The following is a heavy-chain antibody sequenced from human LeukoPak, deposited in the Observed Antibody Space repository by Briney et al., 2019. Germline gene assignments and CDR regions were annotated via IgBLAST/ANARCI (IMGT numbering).Heavy chain of an antibody. D-gene: IGHD5-18*01. J-gene: IGHJ4*02. CDR3: AKDKGYSYGYFDY. Sequence: GGSLRLSCAASGFTFDDYAMHWVRQAPGKGLEWVSGISWNSGSIGYADSVKGRFTISRDNAKNSLYLQMNSLRAEDTALYYCAKDKGYSYGYFDYWGQGTLVTVSS. CDR2: ISWNSGSI. CDR1: GFTFDDYA. V-gene: IGHV3-9*01.